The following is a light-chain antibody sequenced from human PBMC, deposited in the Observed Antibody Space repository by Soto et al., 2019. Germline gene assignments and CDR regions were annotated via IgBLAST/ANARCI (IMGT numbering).Light chain of an antibody. V-gene: IGKV1-39*01. CDR2: GAS. CDR3: QQSYSVPRT. J-gene: IGKJ5*01. Sequence: DIQMTQSPSSLSASVGDRVTITCRASQSIGNYLNWYLQKPGKAPKLLIYGASTLQRGVPSRFSGSGSGTDFTLTISSLEPEDFATYYCQQSYSVPRTFGRGTRLDIK. CDR1: QSIGNY.